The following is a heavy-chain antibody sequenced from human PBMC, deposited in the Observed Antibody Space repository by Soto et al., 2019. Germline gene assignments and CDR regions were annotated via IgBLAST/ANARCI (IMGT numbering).Heavy chain of an antibody. V-gene: IGHV3-23*01. J-gene: IGHJ4*02. CDR3: GKDYYDSSGYYYEFPDY. Sequence: GGSLRLSCAASGFIFSSNVMSWVRQAPGKGLEWVSAISGSSDNIYYADSVKGRFTISRDNSKNMLYLQMNSLRAEDTAVYYCGKDYYDSSGYYYEFPDYWGQGTLVTVS. CDR2: ISGSSDNI. D-gene: IGHD3-22*01. CDR1: GFIFSSNV.